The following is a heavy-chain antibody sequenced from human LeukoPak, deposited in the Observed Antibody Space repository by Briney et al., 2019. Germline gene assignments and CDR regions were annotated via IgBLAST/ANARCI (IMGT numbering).Heavy chain of an antibody. CDR1: GGSISRGGYY. J-gene: IGHJ5*02. D-gene: IGHD2-15*01. Sequence: PSQTLSLTCTVSGGSISRGGYYWSWIRQHPGKGLEWIGYIYYSGSTYYNPSLKSRVTISVDTSKNQFSLKLSSVTAADTAVYYCARDLLYCSGGSCYGDPWGQGTLVTVSS. V-gene: IGHV4-31*03. CDR2: IYYSGST. CDR3: ARDLLYCSGGSCYGDP.